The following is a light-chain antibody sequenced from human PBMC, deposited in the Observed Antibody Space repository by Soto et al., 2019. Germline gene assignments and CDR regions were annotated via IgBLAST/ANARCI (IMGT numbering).Light chain of an antibody. CDR1: NSDVGGYNY. CDR2: DVS. CDR3: TSYTSSTCYV. V-gene: IGLV2-14*01. Sequence: QSALTQPASVAGSPGQSITISCTGTNSDVGGYNYVSWYQQHPDKAPKLIIYDVSSRPSGISDRFSGSKSGNTASLSISGLQTEDEADYYCTSYTSSTCYVFGTGTKLTVL. J-gene: IGLJ1*01.